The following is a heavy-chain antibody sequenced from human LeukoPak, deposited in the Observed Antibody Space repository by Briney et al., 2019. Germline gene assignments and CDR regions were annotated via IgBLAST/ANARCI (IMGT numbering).Heavy chain of an antibody. Sequence: GGTLRLSCEASGFTFRNYDMSWVRQAPGKGPEWVAYISGTGRITYDADSVKGRFTISRDNAKNSLYLQMNSLRAEDTAVYYCARVNDFDYWGQGTLVTVSS. J-gene: IGHJ4*02. V-gene: IGHV3-48*04. CDR2: ISGTGRIT. CDR3: ARVNDFDY. CDR1: GFTFRNYD.